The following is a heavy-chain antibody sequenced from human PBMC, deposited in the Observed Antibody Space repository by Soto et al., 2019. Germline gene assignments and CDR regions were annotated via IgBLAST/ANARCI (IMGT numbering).Heavy chain of an antibody. CDR3: TGSAVRSSGGLIGPFDY. CDR2: IDAANGNT. CDR1: VYNFNTYA. V-gene: IGHV1-3*01. J-gene: IGHJ4*02. D-gene: IGHD3-16*02. Sequence: QVQFVQSGAEGEKPGASVRVSCKASVYNFNTYALHWVRQAPGQRLEWMGWIDAANGNTKYSQKFQGRFAITRDTSASTVYMELRSLRSEDTAVYYCTGSAVRSSGGLIGPFDYGGQGSLVTVSS.